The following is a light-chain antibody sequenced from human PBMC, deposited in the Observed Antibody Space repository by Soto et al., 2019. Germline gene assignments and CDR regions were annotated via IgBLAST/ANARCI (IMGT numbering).Light chain of an antibody. CDR1: MRDVGAYNL. J-gene: IGLJ2*01. CDR3: SSYTSKSSLI. V-gene: IGLV2-14*01. CDR2: EVR. Sequence: HSALTQPASVSGSPGQSITISCAGTMRDVGAYNLVSWYQQHPGRAPQLIIYEVRNRPSGISFRFSGSKSGNTASLTISGLQAEDEADYYCSSYTSKSSLIFGGGTQLTVL.